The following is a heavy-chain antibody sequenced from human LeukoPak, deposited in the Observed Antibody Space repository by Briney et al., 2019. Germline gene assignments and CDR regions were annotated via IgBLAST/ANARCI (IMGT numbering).Heavy chain of an antibody. V-gene: IGHV3-7*01. D-gene: IGHD1-1*01. J-gene: IGHJ5*02. CDR3: ARLGLEVGGPNWFDP. Sequence: GGSLRLSCAAPGFSLSSNWMGWVRQAPGKGLEWVAHIKRDGSQRYYLDSVKGRFTISRDNAKNSLYLQMNSLRVEDTAVYYCARLGLEVGGPNWFDPWGQGTLVTVSS. CDR2: IKRDGSQR. CDR1: GFSLSSNW.